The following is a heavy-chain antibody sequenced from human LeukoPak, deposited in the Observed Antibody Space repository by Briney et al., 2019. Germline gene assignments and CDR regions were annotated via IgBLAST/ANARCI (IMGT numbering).Heavy chain of an antibody. CDR1: GGSISSGDYY. Sequence: PSQTLSLTCTVSGGSISSGDYYWSWIRQPPGKGLEWIGYIYYSGSTYYNPSLKSRVTISVDTSKNQFSLKLSSVTAADTAVYYCARAPVLTRYYYYYGMDVWGQGTTVTVSS. D-gene: IGHD1-14*01. V-gene: IGHV4-30-4*01. CDR3: ARAPVLTRYYYYYGMDV. J-gene: IGHJ6*02. CDR2: IYYSGST.